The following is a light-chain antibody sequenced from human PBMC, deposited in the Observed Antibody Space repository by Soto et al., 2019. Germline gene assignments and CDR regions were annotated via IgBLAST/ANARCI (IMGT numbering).Light chain of an antibody. J-gene: IGKJ1*01. CDR3: QQYNNWGT. Sequence: EIVMTQSPATLSVSPGERATLYCRASQSVSSNLAWYQQKPGQAPRLLIYGASTSATGIPARFSGSGSGTEFTLTISSLQSEDFAVYYGQQYNNWGTFGQGTKVEIK. CDR2: GAS. CDR1: QSVSSN. V-gene: IGKV3-15*01.